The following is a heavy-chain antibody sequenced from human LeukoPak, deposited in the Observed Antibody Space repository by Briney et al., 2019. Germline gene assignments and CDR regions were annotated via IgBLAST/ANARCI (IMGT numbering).Heavy chain of an antibody. J-gene: IGHJ4*02. V-gene: IGHV4-59*08. CDR2: IYFSGST. CDR1: GGSISNYY. Sequence: SETLSLTCTVSGGSISNYYWSWIRQPPGKGLEWIGDIYFSGSTSYNPSLKSRVTISVDMSKNQFSLKLRSVTAADTAVYYCARCYYDSYAYYYFLDYWGQGSLVTVSS. D-gene: IGHD3-22*01. CDR3: ARCYYDSYAYYYFLDY.